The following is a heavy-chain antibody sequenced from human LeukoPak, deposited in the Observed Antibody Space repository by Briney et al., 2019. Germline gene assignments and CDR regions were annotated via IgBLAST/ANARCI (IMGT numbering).Heavy chain of an antibody. V-gene: IGHV3-11*01. CDR1: GFTFSDFY. CDR3: ARDLRQLTYFDF. CDR2: ISSSGNAI. D-gene: IGHD4/OR15-4a*01. Sequence: PGGSLRLSCTASGFTFSDFYMSWIRQAPGKGLEWVSYISSSGNAIYSADSVKGRFTISRDNAKNSLYLQMNSLRAEDTAVYYCARDLRQLTYFDFWGQGTLVTVS. J-gene: IGHJ4*02.